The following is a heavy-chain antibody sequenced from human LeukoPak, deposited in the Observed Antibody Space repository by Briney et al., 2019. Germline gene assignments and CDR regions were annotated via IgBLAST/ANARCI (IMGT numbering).Heavy chain of an antibody. V-gene: IGHV3-23*01. CDR2: ISGGGGST. J-gene: IGHJ3*02. Sequence: PGGSLRLSCAASGFTFSSYGMHWVRQAPGKGLEWVSAISGGGGSTYYADSVKGRFTISRDNSKNTLYLQMNSLRAEDTAVYYCAKERYDYVWGSYHTVGAFDIWGQGTMVTVSS. CDR3: AKERYDYVWGSYHTVGAFDI. CDR1: GFTFSSYG. D-gene: IGHD3-16*02.